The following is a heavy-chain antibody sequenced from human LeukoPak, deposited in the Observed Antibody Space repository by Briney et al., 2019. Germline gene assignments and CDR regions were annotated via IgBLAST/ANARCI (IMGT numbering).Heavy chain of an antibody. CDR2: ISSSSSYI. J-gene: IGHJ4*02. V-gene: IGHV3-21*01. CDR3: ARVGGVTVTIRRDFDY. CDR1: GFTFSSYS. D-gene: IGHD4-11*01. Sequence: GGSLRLSCAASGFTFSSYSMNWVGQAPGKGLEWVSSISSSSSYIYYADSVKGRFTISRDNAKNSLYLQMNSLRAEDTAVYYCARVGGVTVTIRRDFDYWGQGTLVTVSS.